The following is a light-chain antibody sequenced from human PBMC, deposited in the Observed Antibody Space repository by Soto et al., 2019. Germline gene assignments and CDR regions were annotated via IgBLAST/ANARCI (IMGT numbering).Light chain of an antibody. CDR1: SSDIGGHNY. CDR3: SSYAGHNNYV. V-gene: IGLV2-8*01. J-gene: IGLJ1*01. Sequence: QSALTQPPSASGSPGQSVTISCTGTSSDIGGHNYVSWYQHHPGKAPKLIIYEVTKRPSGVPDRFSGSKSGNTASLTVSGLQTEDEADYYCSSYAGHNNYVFATGT. CDR2: EVT.